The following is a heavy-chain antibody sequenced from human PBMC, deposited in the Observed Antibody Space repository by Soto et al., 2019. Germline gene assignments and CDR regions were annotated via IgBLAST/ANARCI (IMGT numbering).Heavy chain of an antibody. CDR3: ARIVNYDILTGYEYYGMDV. J-gene: IGHJ6*02. D-gene: IGHD3-9*01. CDR1: GFTFSSHE. V-gene: IGHV3-48*03. CDR2: ISSSGSTI. Sequence: GGSLRLSCAASGFTFSSHEMNWVRQAPGKGLEWVSYISSSGSTIYYADSVKGRFTISRDNAKNVLYLQMNSLRAEDTAVYYCARIVNYDILTGYEYYGMDVWGQGTTVTVSS.